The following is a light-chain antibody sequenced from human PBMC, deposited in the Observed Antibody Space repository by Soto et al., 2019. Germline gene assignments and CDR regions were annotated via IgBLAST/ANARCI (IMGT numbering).Light chain of an antibody. J-gene: IGKJ2*02. V-gene: IGKV3-11*01. CDR3: QQRSDWPRGT. Sequence: IVLTQSPAILSLSPGERATLSCRASQSVSSHLAWYQQKPGQAPRLLIYDATNRATGIPARFSGSGSETDFSLIISTLAPEDFAVYYCQQRSDWPRGTFGPGTKLEIK. CDR2: DAT. CDR1: QSVSSH.